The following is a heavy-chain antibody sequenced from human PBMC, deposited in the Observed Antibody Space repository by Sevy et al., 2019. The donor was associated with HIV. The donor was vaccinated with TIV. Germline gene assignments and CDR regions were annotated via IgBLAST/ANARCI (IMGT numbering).Heavy chain of an antibody. V-gene: IGHV3-15*01. CDR2: IKSKTDGGTT. Sequence: GGCLRLSCAASGFTFSNAWMSWVRQAPGKGLEWVGRIKSKTDGGTTDYAAPVKGRFTISRDDSKNTLYLQMNSLKTEDTAVYYCTTDPLSLGEFHDAFDIWGQGTMVTVSS. CDR3: TTDPLSLGEFHDAFDI. J-gene: IGHJ3*02. D-gene: IGHD3-10*01. CDR1: GFTFSNAW.